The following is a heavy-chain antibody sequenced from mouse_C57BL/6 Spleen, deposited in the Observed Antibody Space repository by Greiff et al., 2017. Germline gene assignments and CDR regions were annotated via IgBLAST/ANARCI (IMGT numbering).Heavy chain of an antibody. Sequence: EVKLMESGPGLVKPSQSLSLTCSVTGYSITSGYYWNWIRQFPGNKLEWMGYISYDGSNNYNPSLKNRISVTRDTSKNQFFMKLNSVTTEDTATYDYARNYDDCGFAYWGQGTLVTVSA. V-gene: IGHV3-6*01. J-gene: IGHJ3*01. CDR1: GYSITSGYY. D-gene: IGHD2-4*01. CDR2: ISYDGSN. CDR3: ARNYDDCGFAY.